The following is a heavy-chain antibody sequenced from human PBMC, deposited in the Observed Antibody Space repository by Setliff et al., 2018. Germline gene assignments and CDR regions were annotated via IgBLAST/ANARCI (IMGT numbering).Heavy chain of an antibody. CDR1: GGSISSGDYY. J-gene: IGHJ4*02. CDR2: IYYSGST. CDR3: ARVRNTQNGFFDY. Sequence: SETLSLTCIVSGGSISSGDYYWSWIRQPPGRGLEWIGYIYYSGSTYYNPSLKSRVTISVDTSKNQFSLRLTSVTAADTAIYYCARVRNTQNGFFDYWSQGTLVTVSS. D-gene: IGHD1-1*01. V-gene: IGHV4-30-4*08.